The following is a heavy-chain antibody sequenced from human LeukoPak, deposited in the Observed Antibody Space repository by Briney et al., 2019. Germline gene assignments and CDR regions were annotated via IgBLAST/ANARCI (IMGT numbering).Heavy chain of an antibody. CDR2: IIPIFGTA. D-gene: IGHD6-13*01. CDR3: ARDGGIAAAGIDC. J-gene: IGHJ4*02. Sequence: SVKVSCKASRGTFSSYAIIWVRQAPGQRLEWMGGIIPIFGTANYAQKFQGRVTISADESTSTVYMELSSLRSEDTAVYYCARDGGIAAAGIDCWGQGTLVTVSS. V-gene: IGHV1-69*13. CDR1: RGTFSSYA.